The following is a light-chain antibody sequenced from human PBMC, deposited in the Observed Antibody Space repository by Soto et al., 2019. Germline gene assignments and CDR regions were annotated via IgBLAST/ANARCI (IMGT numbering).Light chain of an antibody. CDR1: SSNIGAGYD. CDR2: GNS. CDR3: QSYDSSLSGSYV. J-gene: IGLJ1*01. Sequence: QSVLTQPPSVSGAPGQRVTISCTGSSSNIGAGYDVHWYQQLPGTAPKLLIYGNSNRPSGVPDRFSGSKSGTSASLAITGLQAEDEADYYCQSYDSSLSGSYVFGTGTKVT. V-gene: IGLV1-40*01.